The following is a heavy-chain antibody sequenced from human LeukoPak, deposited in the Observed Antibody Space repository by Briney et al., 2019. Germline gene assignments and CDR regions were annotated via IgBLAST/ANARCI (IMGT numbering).Heavy chain of an antibody. V-gene: IGHV3-30*04. CDR1: GFTFSNYA. J-gene: IGHJ4*02. Sequence: GSSLRLSCAASGFTFSNYAMHWVRQAPGKGLEWVAVISYDGSNEFYADSVKGRFTISRDNSKNTLYLQMNSLRAEDTAVYYCARSTTVVTAFDYWGQGTLVTVSS. CDR2: ISYDGSNE. CDR3: ARSTTVVTAFDY. D-gene: IGHD4-23*01.